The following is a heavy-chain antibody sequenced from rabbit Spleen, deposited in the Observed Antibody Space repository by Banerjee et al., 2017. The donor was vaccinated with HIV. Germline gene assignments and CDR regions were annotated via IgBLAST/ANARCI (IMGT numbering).Heavy chain of an antibody. J-gene: IGHJ4*01. CDR3: ARGKSPDYFNF. Sequence: QEQLEESGGGLVKPEGSLTLTCKASGVSFSDKDVMCWVRQAPGKGLEWIACIATGSSGSTYYASWAKGRFTITRSTSLNTVDLKMTSLTAADTATYFCARGKSPDYFNFWGPGTLVTVS. CDR1: GVSFSDKDV. CDR2: IATGSSGST. V-gene: IGHV1S43*01.